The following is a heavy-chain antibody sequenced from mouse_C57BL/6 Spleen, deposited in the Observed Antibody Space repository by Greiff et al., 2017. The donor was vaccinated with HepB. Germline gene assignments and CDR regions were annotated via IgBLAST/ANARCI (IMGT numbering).Heavy chain of an antibody. V-gene: IGHV1-55*01. J-gene: IGHJ1*03. D-gene: IGHD1-1*01. CDR2: IYPGSGST. CDR3: ARNFGSSRWYFDV. CDR1: GYTFTSYW. Sequence: VQLQQPGAELVKPGASVKMSCKASGYTFTSYWITWVKQRPGQGLEWIGDIYPGSGSTNYNEKFKSKATLTVDTSSSTAYMQLSSLTSEDSAVYDCARNFGSSRWYFDVWGTGTTVTVSS.